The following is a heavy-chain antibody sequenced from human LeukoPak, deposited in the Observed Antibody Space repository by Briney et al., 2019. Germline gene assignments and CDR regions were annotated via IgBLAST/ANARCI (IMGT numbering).Heavy chain of an antibody. CDR3: ARGDSGTIFGVVITYYYYYMDV. D-gene: IGHD3-3*01. J-gene: IGHJ6*03. CDR1: GGSISSYY. V-gene: IGHV4-59*12. CDR2: IYYSGST. Sequence: ASETLSLTCTVSGGSISSYYWSWIRQPPGKGLEWIGYIYYSGSTNYNPSLKSRVTISVDTSKNQFSLKLSSVTAADTAVYYCARGDSGTIFGVVITYYYYYMDVWGKGTTVTVSS.